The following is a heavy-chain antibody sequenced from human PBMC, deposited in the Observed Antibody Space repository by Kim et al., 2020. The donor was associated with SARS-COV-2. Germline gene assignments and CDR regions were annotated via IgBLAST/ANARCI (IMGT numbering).Heavy chain of an antibody. V-gene: IGHV3-23*01. D-gene: IGHD3-10*01. CDR3: AKRRQVDYYASGSYSYYFDY. Sequence: GGSLRLSCAASGFTFSSCAMNWVRQAPGKGLEWVSTISASGSSTYYADSVKGRFTISRDNSKNTLYLQMNSLRGEDTAVYYCAKRRQVDYYASGSYSYYFDYWGQGALVTVSS. CDR1: GFTFSSCA. CDR2: ISASGSST. J-gene: IGHJ4*02.